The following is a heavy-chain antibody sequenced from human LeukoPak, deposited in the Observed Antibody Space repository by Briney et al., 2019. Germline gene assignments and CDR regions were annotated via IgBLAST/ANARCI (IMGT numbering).Heavy chain of an antibody. J-gene: IGHJ5*02. CDR2: INPNSGGT. CDR3: ARYVIGIAAAGKEEDNWFDP. CDR1: GYTFTNNF. V-gene: IGHV1-2*02. Sequence: ASVKVSCKASGYTFTNNFMHWVRQAPGQGLEWMGWINPNSGGTNYAQKFQGRVTMTRDTSISTAYMELSRLRSDDTAVYYCARYVIGIAAAGKEEDNWFDPWGQGTLVTVSS. D-gene: IGHD6-13*01.